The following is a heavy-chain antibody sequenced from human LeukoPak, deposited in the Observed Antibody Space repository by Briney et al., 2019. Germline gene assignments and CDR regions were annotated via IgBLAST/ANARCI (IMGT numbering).Heavy chain of an antibody. CDR3: ARDLHYSFDF. V-gene: IGHV3-48*02. CDR1: GFTFRGYA. CDR2: IYSSDTT. D-gene: IGHD3-10*01. J-gene: IGHJ3*01. Sequence: GGSLRLSCAASGFTFRGYAMNRVRQAPGKGLEWVSHIYSSDTTYADSVKGRFTISRDNAKNSLYLQMDSLRDEDTAVYYCARDLHYSFDFWGQGTMVTVSS.